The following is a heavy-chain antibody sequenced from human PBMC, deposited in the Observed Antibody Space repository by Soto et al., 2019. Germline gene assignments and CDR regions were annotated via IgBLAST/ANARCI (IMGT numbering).Heavy chain of an antibody. CDR2: ISFDGNNK. Sequence: SLRLSCAASGFNVNSDYMHWVRQAPGKGLEWVAIISFDGNNKYYSDSVKGRFTISRDNSKNMVFLQMNSLRPEDTAVYYCVKPKEHFYDSSPGETWGQGTPVTVSS. CDR1: GFNVNSDY. D-gene: IGHD3-22*01. J-gene: IGHJ5*02. V-gene: IGHV3-30*18. CDR3: VKPKEHFYDSSPGET.